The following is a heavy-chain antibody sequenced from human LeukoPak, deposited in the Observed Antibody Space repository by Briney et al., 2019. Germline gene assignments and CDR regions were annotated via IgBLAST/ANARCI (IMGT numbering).Heavy chain of an antibody. V-gene: IGHV4-59*01. D-gene: IGHD6-13*01. CDR1: GGSISSYY. CDR2: IYYSGST. Sequence: PSETLSLTCTVSGGSISSYYWSWIRQPPGKGLEWIGYIYYSGSTNYNPSLKSRVTISVDTSKNQFSLKLSSVTAADTAVYYCARDPGYSSSWYYHPTYYYYGMDVWGQGTTVTASS. J-gene: IGHJ6*02. CDR3: ARDPGYSSSWYYHPTYYYYGMDV.